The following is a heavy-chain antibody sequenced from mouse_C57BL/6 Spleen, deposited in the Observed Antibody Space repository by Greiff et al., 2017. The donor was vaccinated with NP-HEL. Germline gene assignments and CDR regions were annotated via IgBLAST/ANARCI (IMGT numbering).Heavy chain of an antibody. J-gene: IGHJ4*01. Sequence: ESGPGLVKPSQSLSLTCSVTGYSITSGYYWNWIRQFPGNKLEWMGYISYDGSNNYNPSLKNRISITRDTSKNQFFLKLNSVTTEDTATYYCARGPLTGYYAMDYWGQGTSVTVSS. V-gene: IGHV3-6*01. CDR2: ISYDGSN. D-gene: IGHD4-1*01. CDR1: GYSITSGYY. CDR3: ARGPLTGYYAMDY.